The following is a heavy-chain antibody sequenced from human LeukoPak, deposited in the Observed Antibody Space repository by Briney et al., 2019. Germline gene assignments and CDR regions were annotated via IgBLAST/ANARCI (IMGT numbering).Heavy chain of an antibody. Sequence: PGGSLRLSCAASGFTFSSYSMNWVRQAPGKGLEWVSSISSSSSYIYYADSVKGRFTISRDNAKNSLYLQMNSLRAEDTALYYCAKDIGPYSSSWLIDYWGQGTLVTVSS. V-gene: IGHV3-21*04. CDR2: ISSSSSYI. CDR3: AKDIGPYSSSWLIDY. D-gene: IGHD6-13*01. CDR1: GFTFSSYS. J-gene: IGHJ4*02.